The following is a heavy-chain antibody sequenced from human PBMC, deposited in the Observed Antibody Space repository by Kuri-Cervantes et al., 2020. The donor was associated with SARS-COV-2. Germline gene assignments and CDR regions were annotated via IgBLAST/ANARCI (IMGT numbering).Heavy chain of an antibody. CDR3: ARSFYGGTSWYYGMDV. Sequence: GESLKISCAASGFTFSNACMNWVRQAPGKGLEWVGRIKSKTDGGTTDYAAPVKGRFTISRDDSKNTLYLQMNSLKTEDTAVYYCARSFYGGTSWYYGMDVWGQGTTVTVSS. J-gene: IGHJ6*02. CDR1: GFTFSNAC. D-gene: IGHD4-23*01. V-gene: IGHV3-15*07. CDR2: IKSKTDGGTT.